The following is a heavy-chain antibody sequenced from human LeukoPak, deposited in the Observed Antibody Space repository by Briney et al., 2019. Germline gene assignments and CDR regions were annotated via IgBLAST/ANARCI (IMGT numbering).Heavy chain of an antibody. Sequence: GGSLRLSCTVSGFTVSSNSMSWVRQAPGKGLEWVSYISSFSSTIYYADSVMGRFTISRDNAKNSLYLQMNSLRAEDTAVYYCARSPNYKGYFDYWGQGTLVTVSS. V-gene: IGHV3-48*04. D-gene: IGHD3-10*01. J-gene: IGHJ4*02. CDR2: ISSFSSTI. CDR3: ARSPNYKGYFDY. CDR1: GFTVSSNS.